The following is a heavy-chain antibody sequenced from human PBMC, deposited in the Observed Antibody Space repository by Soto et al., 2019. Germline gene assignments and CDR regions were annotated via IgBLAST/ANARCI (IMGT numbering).Heavy chain of an antibody. CDR2: MTPNSGYT. CDR1: GYTFINYD. Sequence: QVQLVQSGAEVKKPGASVKVSCKASGYTFINYDINWVRQATGQGLEWLGWMTPNSGYTGYAQKFQGRLTLTRDTSTGTAYMELSSLRSEDTAVYYCARNPYNTGVFVPWGQGTLITVSS. V-gene: IGHV1-8*01. CDR3: ARNPYNTGVFVP. J-gene: IGHJ5*02. D-gene: IGHD2-8*02.